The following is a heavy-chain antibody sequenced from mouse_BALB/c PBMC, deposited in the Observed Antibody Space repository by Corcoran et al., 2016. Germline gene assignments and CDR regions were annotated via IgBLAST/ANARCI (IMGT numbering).Heavy chain of an antibody. V-gene: IGHV9-4*02. J-gene: IGHJ3*01. Sequence: QIQLVQSGPALKKTGAPVRISCTASGYTFTTARMQWVQKMPGKGLKWIVWINTHSGVPKYAEDFKGRFAFSLETSASTAYLQISNLKNEDTATYFCARYDYGFAYWGQGTLVTVSA. CDR2: INTHSGVP. CDR1: GYTFTTAR. D-gene: IGHD2-4*01. CDR3: ARYDYGFAY.